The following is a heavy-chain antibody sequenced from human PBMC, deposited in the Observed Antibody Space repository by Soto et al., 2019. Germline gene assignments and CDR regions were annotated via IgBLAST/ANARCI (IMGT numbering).Heavy chain of an antibody. V-gene: IGHV4-30-4*01. CDR2: IYYSGST. Sequence: QVQLQESGPGLVKPSQTLSLTCTVSGGSISSGDYYWSWIRQPPGKGLEWIGYIYYSGSTYYNPSLKSRVTISVDTSKNRFSLKLSSVTAADTAVYYCARVAGTFYWYFDLWGRGTLVTVSS. D-gene: IGHD3-10*01. CDR1: GGSISSGDYY. CDR3: ARVAGTFYWYFDL. J-gene: IGHJ2*01.